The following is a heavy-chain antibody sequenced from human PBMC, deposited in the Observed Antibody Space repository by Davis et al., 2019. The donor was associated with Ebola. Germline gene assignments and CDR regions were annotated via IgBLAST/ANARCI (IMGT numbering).Heavy chain of an antibody. J-gene: IGHJ6*02. V-gene: IGHV1-69*04. CDR2: IIPILGIA. D-gene: IGHD5-12*01. Sequence: AASVKVSCKASGGTFSSYAISWVRQAPGQGLEWMGRIIPILGIANYAQKFQGRVTITADKSTSTAYMELSSLRSEDTAVYYCARGEWLREYYYYGMDVWGQGTTVTVSS. CDR1: GGTFSSYA. CDR3: ARGEWLREYYYYGMDV.